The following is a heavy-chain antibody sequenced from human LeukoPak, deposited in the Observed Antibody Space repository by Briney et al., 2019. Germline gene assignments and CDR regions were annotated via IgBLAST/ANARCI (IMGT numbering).Heavy chain of an antibody. CDR1: GFTFSSYW. CDR3: GRVSESLVNGGVSWSFDN. CDR2: IKQGGSEK. V-gene: IGHV3-7*03. Sequence: GGSLRLSCAASGFTFSSYWMSWVRQAPGKGLEWVANIKQGGSEKYYVDSVKGRFTISRDNAKNSLYLQMNSLRAEDTAVYYCGRVSESLVNGGVSWSFDNWGQGTLVTVSS. J-gene: IGHJ4*02. D-gene: IGHD2-15*01.